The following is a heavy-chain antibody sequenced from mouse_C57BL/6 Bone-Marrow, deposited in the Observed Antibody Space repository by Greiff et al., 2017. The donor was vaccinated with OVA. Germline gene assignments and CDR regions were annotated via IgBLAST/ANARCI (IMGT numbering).Heavy chain of an antibody. V-gene: IGHV1-63*01. D-gene: IGHD3-3*01. CDR1: GYTFTNYW. CDR2: IYPGGGYT. Sequence: VKLVESGAELVRPGTSVKMSCKASGYTFTNYWIGWAKQRPGHGLEWIGDIYPGGGYTNYNEKFKGKATLTADKSSSTAYMQFSSLTSEDSAIFYCARGTHWYFDVWGTGTTVTVSS. CDR3: ARGTHWYFDV. J-gene: IGHJ1*03.